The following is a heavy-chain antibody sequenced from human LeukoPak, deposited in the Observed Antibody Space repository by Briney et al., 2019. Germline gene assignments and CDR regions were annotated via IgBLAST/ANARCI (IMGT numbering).Heavy chain of an antibody. CDR3: ARVVNPYYIDY. CDR1: GGSISSGGYY. Sequence: TSETLSLTCTVSGGSISSGGYYWSWIRQHPGKGVEWIGYIYYSGSTYYNPSLKSRVTISVDTSKNQFSLKLSSVTAADTAVYYCARVVNPYYIDYWGQGTLVTVSS. V-gene: IGHV4-31*03. CDR2: IYYSGST. D-gene: IGHD3-22*01. J-gene: IGHJ4*02.